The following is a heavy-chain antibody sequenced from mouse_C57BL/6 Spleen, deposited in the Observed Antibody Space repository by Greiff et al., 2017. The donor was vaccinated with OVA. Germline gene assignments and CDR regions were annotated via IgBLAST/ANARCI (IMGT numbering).Heavy chain of an antibody. V-gene: IGHV1-22*01. D-gene: IGHD2-1*01. CDR3: GFYGNYGYFDV. Sequence: EVQLQQSGPELVKPGASVKMSCKASGYTFTDYNMHWVKQSHGKSLEWIGYINPNNGGTSYNQKFKGKATLTVNKSSSTAYMELRSLTSEDSAVYYCGFYGNYGYFDVWGTGTTVTVSS. CDR2: INPNNGGT. J-gene: IGHJ1*03. CDR1: GYTFTDYN.